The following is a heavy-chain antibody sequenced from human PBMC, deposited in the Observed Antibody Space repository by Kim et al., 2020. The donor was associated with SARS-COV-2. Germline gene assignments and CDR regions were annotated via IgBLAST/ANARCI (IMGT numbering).Heavy chain of an antibody. CDR3: ARRIAVAVDDAFDI. CDR1: GSSCTSYW. V-gene: IGHV5-51*01. J-gene: IGHJ3*02. Sequence: GESLKISCKGSGSSCTSYWIGWVRQMPGKGLEWMGIIYPVDSDTKYSPSFQGQVTISADKSISTAYLQWSSLKASDTAMYYCARRIAVAVDDAFDIWGQGTMVTVSS. D-gene: IGHD6-19*01. CDR2: IYPVDSDT.